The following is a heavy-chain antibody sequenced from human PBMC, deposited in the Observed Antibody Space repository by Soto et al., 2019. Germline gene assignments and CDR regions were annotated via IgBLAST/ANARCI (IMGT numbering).Heavy chain of an antibody. V-gene: IGHV1-69*12. CDR1: GGTFSSYA. Sequence: QVQLVQSGAEVKKPGSSVKVSCKASGGTFSSYAISWVRQAPGQGLEWMGGIIPIFGTANYAQKFQGRVTITADESTSTASMQLSSLKAEDTAVYSCAGPPPHQYYYYCIVVWGQGTTVTVSS. CDR2: IIPIFGTA. J-gene: IGHJ6*02. CDR3: AGPPPHQYYYYCIVV.